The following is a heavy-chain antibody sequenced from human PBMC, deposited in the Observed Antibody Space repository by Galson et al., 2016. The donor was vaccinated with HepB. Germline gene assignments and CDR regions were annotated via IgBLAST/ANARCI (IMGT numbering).Heavy chain of an antibody. D-gene: IGHD6-13*01. CDR2: INHSGNT. CDR3: AREEERQLLRRLDP. V-gene: IGHV4-34*01. CDR1: GGSFRGYY. J-gene: IGHJ5*02. Sequence: SETLSLTCAVYGGSFRGYYWSWIRQPPGKGLEWIGEINHSGNTNYNPSLKSRVTISIDTSKNQFSLKLSSVTTADPAVYYCAREEERQLLRRLDPWGQGTLVTVSS.